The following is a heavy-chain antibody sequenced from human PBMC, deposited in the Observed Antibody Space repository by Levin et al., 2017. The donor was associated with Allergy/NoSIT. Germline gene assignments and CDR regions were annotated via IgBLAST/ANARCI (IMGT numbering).Heavy chain of an antibody. CDR3: AKDQEDIVVVVAATPPET. V-gene: IGHV6-1*01. J-gene: IGHJ5*02. CDR2: TYYRSRWYY. Sequence: SETLSLTCAISGDSVSSNTAAWIWIRQSPSRGLEWLGRTYYRSRWYYDYAVPLKSRISITPDTSKNQFSLQLNSVTPEDTAVYYCAKDQEDIVVVVAATPPETWGQGTLVTVSS. CDR1: GDSVSSNTAA. D-gene: IGHD2-15*01.